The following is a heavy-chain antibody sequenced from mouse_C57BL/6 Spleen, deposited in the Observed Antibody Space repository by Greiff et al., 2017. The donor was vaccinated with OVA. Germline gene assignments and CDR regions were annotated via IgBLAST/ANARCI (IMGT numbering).Heavy chain of an antibody. J-gene: IGHJ2*01. Sequence: VKLQESGPELVKPGASVKISCKASGYAFSSSWMNWVKQRPGKGLEWIGRIYPGDGDTNYNGKFKGKATLTADKSSSTAYMQLSSLTSEDSAVYFCARWNSNYEKNYWGQGTTLTVSS. V-gene: IGHV1-82*01. CDR2: IYPGDGDT. CDR1: GYAFSSSW. D-gene: IGHD2-5*01. CDR3: ARWNSNYEKNY.